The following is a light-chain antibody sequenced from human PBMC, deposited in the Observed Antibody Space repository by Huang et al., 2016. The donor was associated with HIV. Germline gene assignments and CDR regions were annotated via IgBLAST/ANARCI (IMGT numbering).Light chain of an antibody. J-gene: IGKJ2*01. CDR2: DAS. V-gene: IGKV1-33*01. CDR3: QHYDDPYT. Sequence: RVTITCQASQDISNYLSWYQQKQGRAPKPLIFDASSLETGVPSMFSGSGSGTYFTLTIASLQPEDVATYYCQHYDDPYTFGQGTKLEIK. CDR1: QDISNY.